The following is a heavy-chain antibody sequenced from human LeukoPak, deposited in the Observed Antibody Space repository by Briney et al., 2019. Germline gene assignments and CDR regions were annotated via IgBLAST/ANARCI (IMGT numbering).Heavy chain of an antibody. V-gene: IGHV4-4*02. Sequence: SGTLSLTCAVSGGSISSSNWWSWVRQPPGKGLEWIGEIYHSGSTNYNPSLKSRVTISVDKSKNQFSLKLSSVTAADTAVYYCARGRGDDYVWGSYRYFDYWGQGTLVTVSS. CDR1: GGSISSSNW. CDR2: IYHSGST. CDR3: ARGRGDDYVWGSYRYFDY. D-gene: IGHD3-16*02. J-gene: IGHJ4*02.